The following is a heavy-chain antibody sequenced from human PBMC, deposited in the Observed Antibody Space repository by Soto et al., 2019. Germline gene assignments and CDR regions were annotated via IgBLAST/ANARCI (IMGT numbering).Heavy chain of an antibody. V-gene: IGHV4-39*01. CDR2: IYYSGST. CDR3: ARQVRYFDWSFRRIRDWFDP. Sequence: SETLSLTCTVSGGSISSSSYYRGWIRQPPGKGLEWIGSIYYSGSTYYNPSLKSRVTISVDTSKNQFSLKLSSVTAADTAVYYCARQVRYFDWSFRRIRDWFDPWGQGTLVTVSS. J-gene: IGHJ5*02. D-gene: IGHD3-9*01. CDR1: GGSISSSSYY.